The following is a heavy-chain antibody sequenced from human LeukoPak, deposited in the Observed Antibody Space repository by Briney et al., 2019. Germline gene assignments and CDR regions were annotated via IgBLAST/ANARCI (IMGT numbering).Heavy chain of an antibody. D-gene: IGHD3-22*01. J-gene: IGHJ4*02. Sequence: ASLKVSCKASGYTFSSYYVHRVRQAPGQGLEWMGMIIPSDGFTSYAQKFQGRVTMTRDMSASTVYMELRSLRSDDTGVYYCARDLGRNFYYALDYGGQGTLVTVSS. CDR2: IIPSDGFT. V-gene: IGHV1-46*01. CDR1: GYTFSSYY. CDR3: ARDLGRNFYYALDY.